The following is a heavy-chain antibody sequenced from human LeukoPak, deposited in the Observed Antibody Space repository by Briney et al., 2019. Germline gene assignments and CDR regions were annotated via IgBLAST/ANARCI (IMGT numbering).Heavy chain of an antibody. V-gene: IGHV3-7*01. J-gene: IGHJ3*02. CDR1: GFTFSSYG. CDR3: AREADTAMVMAFDI. CDR2: IKQDGSEK. Sequence: GGSLRLSCAASGFTFSSYGMHWVRQAPGKGLEWVANIKQDGSEKYYVDSVKGRFTISRDNAKNSLYLQMNSLRAEDTAVYYCAREADTAMVMAFDIWGQGTMVTVSS. D-gene: IGHD5-18*01.